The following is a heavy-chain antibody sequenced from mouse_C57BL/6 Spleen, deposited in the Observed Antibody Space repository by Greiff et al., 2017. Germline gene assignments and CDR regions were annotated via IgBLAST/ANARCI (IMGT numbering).Heavy chain of an antibody. D-gene: IGHD1-1*01. CDR3: AGIYYYGSSYVDYAMDY. J-gene: IGHJ4*01. V-gene: IGHV1-9*01. CDR1: GYTFTGYW. Sequence: QVQLKQSGAELMKPGASVKLSCKATGYTFTGYWIEWVKQRPGHGLEWIGEILPGSGSTNYNEKFKGKATFTADTSSNTAYMQLSSLTTEDSAIYYCAGIYYYGSSYVDYAMDYWGQGTSVTVSS. CDR2: ILPGSGST.